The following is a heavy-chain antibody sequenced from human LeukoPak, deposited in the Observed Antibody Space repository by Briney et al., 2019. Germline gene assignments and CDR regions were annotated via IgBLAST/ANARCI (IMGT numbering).Heavy chain of an antibody. CDR2: IIPIFGTA. CDR3: ARDRSSGWYSDY. D-gene: IGHD6-19*01. CDR1: GGTFISYA. J-gene: IGHJ4*02. Sequence: SVKVSCKASGGTFISYAISWVRQAPGQGLEWMGRIIPIFGTANYAQKFQGRVTITTDESTSTAYMELSSLRSQDTAVYYCARDRSSGWYSDYWGQGTLVTVSS. V-gene: IGHV1-69*05.